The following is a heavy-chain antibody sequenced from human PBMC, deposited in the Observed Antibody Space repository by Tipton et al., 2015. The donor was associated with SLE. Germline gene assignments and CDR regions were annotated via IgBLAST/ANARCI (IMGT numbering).Heavy chain of an antibody. CDR3: TRVNEKYCGGDCYRYYGMDV. J-gene: IGHJ6*02. V-gene: IGHV3-21*03. CDR1: GFTFSSYS. D-gene: IGHD2-21*01. CDR2: ISSSSSYI. Sequence: QLVQSGGGLVKPGGSLRLSCAASGFTFSSYSMNWVRQAPGKGLEWVSSISSSSSYIYYADSVKGRFTISRDNAKNSLYLQMNSLKTEDTAVYYCTRVNEKYCGGDCYRYYGMDVWGQGTTVTVSS.